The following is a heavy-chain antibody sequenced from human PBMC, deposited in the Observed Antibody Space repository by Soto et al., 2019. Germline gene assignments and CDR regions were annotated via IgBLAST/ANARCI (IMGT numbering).Heavy chain of an antibody. CDR1: GFTFRNFV. Sequence: EVQLLESGGGLVQPGGSPRVSCAASGFTFRNFVMSWVRQAPGKGLEWVSAIRGSGGETFYADSVKGRFTISRDNSKNTLYLQMNSLRDEDTALYFCAQDRGWGVVSPSHDYWGRGTLVTVSS. CDR2: IRGSGGET. D-gene: IGHD2-21*01. CDR3: AQDRGWGVVSPSHDY. J-gene: IGHJ4*02. V-gene: IGHV3-23*01.